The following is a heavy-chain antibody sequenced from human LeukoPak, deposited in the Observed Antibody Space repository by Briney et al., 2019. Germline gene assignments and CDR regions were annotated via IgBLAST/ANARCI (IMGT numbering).Heavy chain of an antibody. D-gene: IGHD2/OR15-2a*01. V-gene: IGHV3-48*01. CDR3: ARDLEYLGRDY. Sequence: GGSLRLSCAASGFTFSSYSMNWVRQAPGKGLEWVSYISSSSSTIYYADSVRGRFTISRDNAKNSLYLQMNSLRAEDTAVYYCARDLEYLGRDYWGQGTLVTVSS. CDR2: ISSSSSTI. CDR1: GFTFSSYS. J-gene: IGHJ4*02.